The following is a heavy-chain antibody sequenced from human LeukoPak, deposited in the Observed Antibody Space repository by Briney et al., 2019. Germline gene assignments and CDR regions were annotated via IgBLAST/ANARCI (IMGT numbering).Heavy chain of an antibody. V-gene: IGHV4-59*08. CDR1: GVSISSHY. J-gene: IGHJ4*02. D-gene: IGHD3-10*01. CDR3: ARPEAAYRFGELSN. CDR2: IYNSGST. Sequence: SETLSLTCTVPGVSISSHYWSWIRQPPGKGPEWIGYIYNSGSTNYNPSLRSRVTISLDTSKNQFSLKLNSVTAADTAVYYCARPEAAYRFGELSNWGQGTLVTVSS.